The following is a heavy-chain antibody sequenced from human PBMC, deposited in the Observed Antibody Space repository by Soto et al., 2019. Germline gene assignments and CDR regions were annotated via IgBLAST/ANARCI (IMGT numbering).Heavy chain of an antibody. J-gene: IGHJ5*02. D-gene: IGHD3-22*01. CDR1: GFTFSSYA. V-gene: IGHV3-23*01. CDR2: ISGSGGST. CDR3: AKELDYYDSSVHPHNWFDP. Sequence: EVQLLESGGGLVQPGGSLRLSCAASGFTFSSYAMSWVRQAPGKGLEWVSAISGSGGSTYYADSVKGRFTISRDNSKNTLYLQMNSLRAEDTAVYYCAKELDYYDSSVHPHNWFDPWGQGTLVTVSS.